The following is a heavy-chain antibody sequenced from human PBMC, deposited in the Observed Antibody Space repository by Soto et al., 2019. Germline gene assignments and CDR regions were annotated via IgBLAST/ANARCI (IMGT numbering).Heavy chain of an antibody. CDR3: AKDYDILTGWSDAFDI. Sequence: EVQLLESGGGLVQPGGSLRLSCAASGFTFSSYAMSWVRQAPGKGLEWVSAISGSGGSTYYADSVKGRFTISRDNSKNTLYLQMNSLRAEDTAVYYCAKDYDILTGWSDAFDIWGQGTMVTVSS. CDR1: GFTFSSYA. D-gene: IGHD3-9*01. CDR2: ISGSGGST. V-gene: IGHV3-23*01. J-gene: IGHJ3*02.